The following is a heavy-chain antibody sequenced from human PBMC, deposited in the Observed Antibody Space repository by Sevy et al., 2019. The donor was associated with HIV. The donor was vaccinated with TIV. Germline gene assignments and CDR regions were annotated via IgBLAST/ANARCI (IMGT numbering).Heavy chain of an antibody. CDR1: GFTFGDYA. D-gene: IGHD1-26*01. CDR3: TRDGSGSSTGDAFDI. V-gene: IGHV3-49*03. Sequence: GGSLRLSCTASGFTFGDYAMSWFRQAPGKGLEWVGFIRSKAYGGTTEYAESVKGRFTISRDDSKSIAYLQMNSLKTEDTAVYYCTRDGSGSSTGDAFDIWGQGTMVTVSS. J-gene: IGHJ3*02. CDR2: IRSKAYGGTT.